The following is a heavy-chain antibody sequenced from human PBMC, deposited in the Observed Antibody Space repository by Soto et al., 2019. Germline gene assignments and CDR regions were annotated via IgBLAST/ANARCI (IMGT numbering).Heavy chain of an antibody. J-gene: IGHJ4*02. CDR2: IWCDGSNK. CDR3: AKSITARPFDY. D-gene: IGHD6-6*01. V-gene: IGHV3-33*06. Sequence: PGGSLRLSCAASGFTFSSYGMHWVRQAPGKGLEWVAVIWCDGSNKYYADSVKGRFTISRDNSKNTLYLQMNSLRAEDTAVYYCAKSITARPFDYWGQGALVTVSS. CDR1: GFTFSSYG.